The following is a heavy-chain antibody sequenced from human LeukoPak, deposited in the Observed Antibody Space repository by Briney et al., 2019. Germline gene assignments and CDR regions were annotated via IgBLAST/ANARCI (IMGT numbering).Heavy chain of an antibody. CDR2: IYYSGST. D-gene: IGHD3-10*01. V-gene: IGHV4-39*07. J-gene: IGHJ4*02. Sequence: SETLSLTCTVSGGSISSSSYYWGWIRQPPGKGLEWIGSIYYSGSTYYNPSLKSRVTISVDTSKNQFSLKLSSVTAADTAVYYCAKESSGKDWDYWGQGTLVTVSS. CDR3: AKESSGKDWDY. CDR1: GGSISSSSYY.